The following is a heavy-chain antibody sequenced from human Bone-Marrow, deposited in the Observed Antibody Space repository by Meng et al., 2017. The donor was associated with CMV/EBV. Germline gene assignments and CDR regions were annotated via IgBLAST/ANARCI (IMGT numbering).Heavy chain of an antibody. D-gene: IGHD2-2*01. V-gene: IGHV3-9*01. J-gene: IGHJ4*02. CDR2: ISWNSGSI. CDR3: ARYRYQRYNLDY. Sequence: GGSLRLSCAASGFTFDDYAMHWVRQAPGKGLEWVSGISWNSGSIGYADSVKGRFTISRDNAKNSLYLEMNSLRAEDTAVYYCARYRYQRYNLDYWGQGTLVTGAS. CDR1: GFTFDDYA.